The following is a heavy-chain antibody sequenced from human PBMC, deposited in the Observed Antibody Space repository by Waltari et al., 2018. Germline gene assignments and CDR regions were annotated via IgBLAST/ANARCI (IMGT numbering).Heavy chain of an antibody. V-gene: IGHV3-23*01. CDR3: AKGLGMRDWYFDI. J-gene: IGHJ2*01. Sequence: EVRVLESGGGLVQPGGSLRLSCAAFGLPFKNDAMAWVRQAPGKGLECVAVITGGGTNTYYADSVKGRFTVSRDNSKNTLDLQMNNLRLEDTAVYFCAKGLGMRDWYFDIWGRGTLLTVSS. D-gene: IGHD7-27*01. CDR2: ITGGGTNT. CDR1: GLPFKNDA.